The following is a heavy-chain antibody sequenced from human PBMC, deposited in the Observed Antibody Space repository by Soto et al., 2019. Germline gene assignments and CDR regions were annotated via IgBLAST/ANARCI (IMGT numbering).Heavy chain of an antibody. J-gene: IGHJ6*02. D-gene: IGHD5-18*01. CDR1: GGSISSSSYY. CDR2: IYYSGSA. Sequence: PSETLSLTCTVSGGSISSSSYYWGWIRQPPGKGLEWIGSIYYSGSAYYNPSLKSRVTISVDTSKKQFSLKLSSVTAADTAVYYCAKRTHGYSYARNYYYYGMDVWGQGTTVTVSS. V-gene: IGHV4-39*01. CDR3: AKRTHGYSYARNYYYYGMDV.